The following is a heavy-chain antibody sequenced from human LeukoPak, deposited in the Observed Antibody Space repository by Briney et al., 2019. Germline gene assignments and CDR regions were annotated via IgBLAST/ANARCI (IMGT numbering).Heavy chain of an antibody. J-gene: IGHJ4*02. CDR3: ATVYPDY. D-gene: IGHD1-14*01. V-gene: IGHV3-7*01. CDR2: INQDGSEK. Sequence: GGSLRLSCAASGFTFSSYAMHWVRQAPGKGLEWVANINQDGSEKYYVDSVKGRFTISRDNAKNSLYLQMNSLRAEDTAVYYCATVYPDYWGQGTLVTVSS. CDR1: GFTFSSYA.